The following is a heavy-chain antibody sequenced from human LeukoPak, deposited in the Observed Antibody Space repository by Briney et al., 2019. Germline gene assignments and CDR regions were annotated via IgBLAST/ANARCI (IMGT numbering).Heavy chain of an antibody. V-gene: IGHV4-38-2*02. CDR2: IYHSGST. CDR3: ARGGSGWYNF. D-gene: IGHD6-19*01. Sequence: SETLSLTCTVSGYSIRSGYYWGWIRQPPGKGLEWIWSIYHSGSTYYNPSLKRRVTISLDTSKKQFSLNLSSVTAADTAVYYCARGGSGWYNFWGQGTLVTVSS. J-gene: IGHJ4*02. CDR1: GYSIRSGYY.